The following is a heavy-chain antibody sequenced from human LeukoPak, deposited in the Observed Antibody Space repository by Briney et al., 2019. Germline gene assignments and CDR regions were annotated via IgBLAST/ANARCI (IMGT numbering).Heavy chain of an antibody. CDR3: ARALRGGRTGYSFDI. J-gene: IGHJ3*02. V-gene: IGHV4-59*01. CDR1: GGSISSYY. CDR2: IYNSGST. Sequence: PSETLSLTCTVSGGSISSYYWSWIRQPPGKGLEWIGYIYNSGSTSYNSSLKSRVTISVDRSRNQFSLRLSSVTAADTAVYYCARALRGGRTGYSFDIWGQATMVTVSS. D-gene: IGHD2-15*01.